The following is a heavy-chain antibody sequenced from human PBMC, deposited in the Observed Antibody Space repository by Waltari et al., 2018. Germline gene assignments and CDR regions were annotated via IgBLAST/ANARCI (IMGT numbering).Heavy chain of an antibody. J-gene: IGHJ6*02. V-gene: IGHV3-7*01. CDR3: VRGRGMDV. Sequence: EVQLVESGGGLVQPGGSLRVSGAASGFTFSSYWMTWVRQAPGKGLEWVANIKQDGTEKLYVDSVRGRFTISRDNAKKSLYLQMNTLRAEDTAVYYCVRGRGMDVWGQGTTVTVSS. CDR2: IKQDGTEK. CDR1: GFTFSSYW.